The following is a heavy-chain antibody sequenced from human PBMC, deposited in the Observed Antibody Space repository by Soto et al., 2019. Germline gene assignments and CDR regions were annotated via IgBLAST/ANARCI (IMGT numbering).Heavy chain of an antibody. Sequence: PSETLSLTCAVSGYSISSGYYWGWIRQPPGKGLEWIGSVYHSGSTYYNPSLKSRVSISVDTSKNQFDLKLSSVTAADTAVYYCARLVGATDIEHWGQATMVTVSS. V-gene: IGHV4-38-2*01. CDR2: VYHSGST. CDR1: GYSISSGYY. D-gene: IGHD1-26*01. CDR3: ARLVGATDIEH. J-gene: IGHJ4*02.